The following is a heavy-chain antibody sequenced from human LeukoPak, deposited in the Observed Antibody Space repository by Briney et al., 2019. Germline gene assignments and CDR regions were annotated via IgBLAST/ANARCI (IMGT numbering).Heavy chain of an antibody. V-gene: IGHV3-7*01. CDR1: GFSFSDYW. CDR3: ARGWNYAFRFDY. J-gene: IGHJ4*02. CDR2: IKQNGSEK. D-gene: IGHD1-7*01. Sequence: PGGSLRLSCAASGFSFSDYWMTWVRQAPGKGLERVAHIKQNGSEKYYVDSIKGRFTISRDNAKNLVYLQMNSLRAEDTAVYYCARGWNYAFRFDYWGQGTLVTVSS.